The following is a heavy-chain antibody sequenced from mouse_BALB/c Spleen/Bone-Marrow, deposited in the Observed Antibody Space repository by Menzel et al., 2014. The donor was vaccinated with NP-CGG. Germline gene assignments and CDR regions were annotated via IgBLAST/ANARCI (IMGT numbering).Heavy chain of an antibody. D-gene: IGHD1-1*01. V-gene: IGHV1-7*01. Sequence: VMLVESGAELAKPGASVKMSCKASGYTFTNYWMHWVKQRPGQGLEWIGYINPSTGYTEYNQKFKDMATLTADKSSSTAYMQLSSLTSEDSAVYYCARIYYYGRDYWGQGTTLTVSS. CDR2: INPSTGYT. CDR1: GYTFTNYW. J-gene: IGHJ2*01. CDR3: ARIYYYGRDY.